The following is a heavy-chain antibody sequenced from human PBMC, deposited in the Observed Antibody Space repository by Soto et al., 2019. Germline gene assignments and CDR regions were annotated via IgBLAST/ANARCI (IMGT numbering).Heavy chain of an antibody. CDR2: IYPTTGRA. CDR3: VRHVGVTGTRGFDY. CDR1: GYSISSTYW. D-gene: IGHD1-1*01. J-gene: IGHJ4*02. Sequence: QVQLQESGPGLVKPSGTLSLTCDVSGYSISSTYWWSWVRQSPLEGLEWIGEIYPTTGRANYNPSLRSRVTISADSSKNQFSLNLRSVTAADTAVYYCVRHVGVTGTRGFDYWGQGIPVSVSS. V-gene: IGHV4-4*02.